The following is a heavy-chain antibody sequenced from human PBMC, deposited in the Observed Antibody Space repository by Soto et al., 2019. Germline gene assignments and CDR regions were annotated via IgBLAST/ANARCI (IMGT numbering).Heavy chain of an antibody. CDR3: ARDLHGDGYFPY. D-gene: IGHD3-3*01. CDR1: GFTFSSYE. V-gene: IGHV3-48*03. Sequence: GGSLRLSCAASGFTFSSYEMNWVRQAPGKGLEWVSYISTSGSTRRYADSVKGRFTISRDNAKNSLFLQMNSLGAEDTAVYYCARDLHGDGYFPYWGQGTLVTVSS. CDR2: ISTSGSTR. J-gene: IGHJ4*02.